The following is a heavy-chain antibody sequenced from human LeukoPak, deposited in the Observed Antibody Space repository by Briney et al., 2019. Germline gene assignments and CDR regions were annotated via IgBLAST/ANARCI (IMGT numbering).Heavy chain of an antibody. D-gene: IGHD6-13*01. CDR2: ISSSGGNT. J-gene: IGHJ4*02. V-gene: IGHV3-21*05. CDR3: ASGIAAYYFDY. Sequence: YPGGSLRLSCAASGFTVSSNYMTWVRQAPGKGLEWVSGISSSGGNTYYADSVKGRFTISRDNAKNSLYLQMHSLRAEDTAVYYCASGIAAYYFDYWGQGTLVTVSS. CDR1: GFTVSSNY.